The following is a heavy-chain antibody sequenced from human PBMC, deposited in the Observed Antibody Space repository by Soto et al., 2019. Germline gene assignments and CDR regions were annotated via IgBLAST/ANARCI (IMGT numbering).Heavy chain of an antibody. Sequence: QVQLQESGPGLVKPSQTLSLTCTVSGGSISSGGYYWSWIRQHPGKGLEWIGYFYYSGSTYYNPSLKTLVTLSVHTAKNQSSLKLRSVTAADTAVYYCARDQGKPMVRGVILSGMDVWGQGTTVTVSS. V-gene: IGHV4-31*01. CDR3: ARDQGKPMVRGVILSGMDV. CDR2: FYYSGST. CDR1: GGSISSGGYY. D-gene: IGHD3-10*01. J-gene: IGHJ6*02.